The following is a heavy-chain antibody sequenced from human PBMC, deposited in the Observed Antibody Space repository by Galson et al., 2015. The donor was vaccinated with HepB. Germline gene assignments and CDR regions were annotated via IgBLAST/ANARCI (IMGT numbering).Heavy chain of an antibody. CDR3: ARVGRYFGSGSQGYWFFDL. CDR1: GDSVSSNNAA. V-gene: IGHV6-1*01. Sequence: CAISGDSVSSNNAAWSWIRQSPSRGLEWLGRTFFRSTWYIEYADSLQSRITISPDAYKNEFYLQLTSVTPEDTAVYYRARVGRYFGSGSQGYWFFDLWGRSTLVIVSS. CDR2: TFFRSTWYI. D-gene: IGHD3-10*01. J-gene: IGHJ2*01.